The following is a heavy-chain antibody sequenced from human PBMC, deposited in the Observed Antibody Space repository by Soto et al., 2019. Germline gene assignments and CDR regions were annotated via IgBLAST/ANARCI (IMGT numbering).Heavy chain of an antibody. D-gene: IGHD3-16*01. Sequence: PGGSLRLSCAASGFVFSNYAMTWVRQAPGKGLERVSDISDSGSATHYSDSVKGRFTISRDDSKNTLYLQMDRLRAEDAAVYYCAKGRTFFDFWGQGALVTVSS. CDR2: ISDSGSAT. V-gene: IGHV3-23*01. CDR3: AKGRTFFDF. J-gene: IGHJ4*02. CDR1: GFVFSNYA.